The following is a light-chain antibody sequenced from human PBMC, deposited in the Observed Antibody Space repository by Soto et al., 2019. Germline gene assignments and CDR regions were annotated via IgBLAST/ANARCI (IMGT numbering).Light chain of an antibody. CDR1: QTVLYSSNNENY. J-gene: IGKJ2*01. Sequence: DIVMTQSPDSLAVSLGERATINCKSSQTVLYSSNNENYLAWYLQKPGQPPKLLIYWASTRESGVPDRFSSSGSGTDFTLTISSLQAEDVAVYYCQQYYSTPHTFGQGTKLEIK. V-gene: IGKV4-1*01. CDR3: QQYYSTPHT. CDR2: WAS.